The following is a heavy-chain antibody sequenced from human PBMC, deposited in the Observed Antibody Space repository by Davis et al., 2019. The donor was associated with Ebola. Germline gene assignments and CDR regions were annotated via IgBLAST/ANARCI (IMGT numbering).Heavy chain of an antibody. CDR2: INHSGST. Sequence: MPSETLSLTCAVSGGSISSGGYSWSWIRQPPGKGLEWIGEINHSGSTNYNPSLKSRVTISVDTSKNQFSLKLSSVTAADTAVYYCARWGMDVWGQGTTVTVSS. CDR1: GGSISSGGYS. CDR3: ARWGMDV. V-gene: IGHV4-34*01. J-gene: IGHJ6*02.